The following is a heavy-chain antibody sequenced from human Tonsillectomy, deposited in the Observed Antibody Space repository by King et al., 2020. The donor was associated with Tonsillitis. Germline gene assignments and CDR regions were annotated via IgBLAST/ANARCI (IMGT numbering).Heavy chain of an antibody. V-gene: IGHV3-53*01. CDR3: ASHYYDSSGFDY. D-gene: IGHD3-22*01. Sequence: QLVQSGGGLIQPGGSLRLSCAASGFTVSSNYMSWVRQAPGKGLEWVSVIYSGGSSYYADSVKGRVTISRDNSKNTLYLQMNSLRAEDTAVYYCASHYYDSSGFDYWGQGTLVTVSS. CDR1: GFTVSSNY. J-gene: IGHJ4*02. CDR2: IYSGGSS.